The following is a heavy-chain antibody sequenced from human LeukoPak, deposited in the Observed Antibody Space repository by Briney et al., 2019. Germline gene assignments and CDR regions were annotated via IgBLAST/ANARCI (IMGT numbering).Heavy chain of an antibody. D-gene: IGHD3-10*01. J-gene: IGHJ6*03. CDR3: AREALITMVRGGRYYYYMDV. V-gene: IGHV4-39*07. Sequence: SETLSLTCTVSGGSISSSSYYWGWIRQPPGRGLEWIGSIYYSGSTYYNPSLKSRVTISVDTSKNQFSLKLSSVTAADTAVYYCAREALITMVRGGRYYYYMDVWGKGTTVTISS. CDR2: IYYSGST. CDR1: GGSISSSSYY.